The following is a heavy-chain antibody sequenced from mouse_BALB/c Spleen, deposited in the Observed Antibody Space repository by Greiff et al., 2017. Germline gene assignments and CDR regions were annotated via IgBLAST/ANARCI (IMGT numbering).Heavy chain of an antibody. CDR1: GFTFSDYY. CDR3: ARDGLYPWFAY. J-gene: IGHJ3*01. V-gene: IGHV5-4*02. Sequence: EVHLVESGGGLVKPGGSLKLSCAASGFTFSDYYMYWVRQTPEKRLEWVATISDGGSYTYYPDSVKGRFTISRDNAKNNLYLQMSSLKSEDTAMYYCARDGLYPWFAYWGQGTLVTVSA. D-gene: IGHD3-3*01. CDR2: ISDGGSYT.